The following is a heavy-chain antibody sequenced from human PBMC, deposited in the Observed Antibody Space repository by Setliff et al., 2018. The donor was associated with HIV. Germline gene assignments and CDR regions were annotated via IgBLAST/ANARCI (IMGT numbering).Heavy chain of an antibody. D-gene: IGHD6-13*01. CDR3: AREGSTSWYEGGNWFDP. V-gene: IGHV3-23*01. Sequence: PGGSLRLSCAASGFSFSNYAMTWVRQAPGKGLEWVSTIANGINTYYADSVRDRFTISRDNSRDTVFLEMTSLRAEDTAVYYCAREGSTSWYEGGNWFDPWGQGTLVTVSS. CDR1: GFSFSNYA. J-gene: IGHJ5*02. CDR2: IANGINT.